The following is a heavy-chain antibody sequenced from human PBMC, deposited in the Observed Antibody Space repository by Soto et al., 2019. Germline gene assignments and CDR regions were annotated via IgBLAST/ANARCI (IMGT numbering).Heavy chain of an antibody. CDR1: GFTFSIYG. J-gene: IGHJ2*01. CDR3: ARPHDYGYLRDYWYFDL. Sequence: QVQLVESGGGVVQPGRSLRLSCAASGFTFSIYGMHWVRQAPGKGLEWVAVIWYDGSNKYYADSVKGRFTISRDNSKNTLYLQMNSLRAEDTAVYYCARPHDYGYLRDYWYFDLWGRGTLVIVSS. D-gene: IGHD4-17*01. V-gene: IGHV3-33*01. CDR2: IWYDGSNK.